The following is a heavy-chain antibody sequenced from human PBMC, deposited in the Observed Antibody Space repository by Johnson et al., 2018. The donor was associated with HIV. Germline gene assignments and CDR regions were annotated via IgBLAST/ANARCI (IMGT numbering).Heavy chain of an antibody. CDR1: GFTFSSYG. Sequence: QVQLVESGGGVVQPGGSLRLSCAASGFTFSSYGMHWVRQAPGKGLDWVAFIRYDGNNKYYADSVKGRFTISRDNSKNTVYLQMNSLRAEDTAVYYCAKRVHSYGYAGAFDIWGQGTMVTVSS. CDR2: IRYDGNNK. CDR3: AKRVHSYGYAGAFDI. J-gene: IGHJ3*02. D-gene: IGHD5-18*01. V-gene: IGHV3-30*02.